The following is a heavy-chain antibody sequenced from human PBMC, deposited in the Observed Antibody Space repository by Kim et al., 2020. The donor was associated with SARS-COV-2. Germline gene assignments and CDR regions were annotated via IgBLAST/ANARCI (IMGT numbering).Heavy chain of an antibody. J-gene: IGHJ5*02. Sequence: SVKVSCKSSGGTFSSYAISWVRQAPGQGLEWMGRIIPILGIANYAQKFQGRVTITADKSTSTAYMELSSLRSEDTAVYYCARDESSSWYDWFDPWGQGTLVTVSS. CDR3: ARDESSSWYDWFDP. CDR2: IIPILGIA. CDR1: GGTFSSYA. V-gene: IGHV1-69*04. D-gene: IGHD6-13*01.